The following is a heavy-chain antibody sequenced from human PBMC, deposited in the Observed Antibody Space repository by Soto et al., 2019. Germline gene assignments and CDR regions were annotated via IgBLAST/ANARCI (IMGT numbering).Heavy chain of an antibody. Sequence: QVQLVQSGAEVKKPGSSVKVSCKASGGTFSTYAISWVRQALGQGLECMGGIIPIFGTAKYAQKFQGRVTITADESASTAYMELSSLRSEDTAVYYCAREIFGVIISGGRDAFDIWGQGTIGTVSS. CDR3: AREIFGVIISGGRDAFDI. V-gene: IGHV1-69*01. D-gene: IGHD3-3*01. CDR2: IIPIFGTA. J-gene: IGHJ3*02. CDR1: GGTFSTYA.